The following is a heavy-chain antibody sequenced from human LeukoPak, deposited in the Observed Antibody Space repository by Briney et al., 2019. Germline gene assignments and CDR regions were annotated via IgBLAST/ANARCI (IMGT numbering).Heavy chain of an antibody. CDR2: INQVGSEI. CDR1: GFTFIASW. Sequence: GRSLRLSCGASGFTFIASWMTWIRQAPGKGLEWVATINQVGSEIHYGDSVKGRFTISRDNAKNTLYLQMNSLRAEDTAVYYCARPGKLLDYWGQGTLVTVSS. CDR3: ARPGKLLDY. D-gene: IGHD2-15*01. V-gene: IGHV3-7*01. J-gene: IGHJ4*02.